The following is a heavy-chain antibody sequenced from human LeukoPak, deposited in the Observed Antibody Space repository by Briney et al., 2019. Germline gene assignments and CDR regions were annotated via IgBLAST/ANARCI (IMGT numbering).Heavy chain of an antibody. V-gene: IGHV4-4*07. CDR3: ARIKAINSGLWFQTETYYFDY. J-gene: IGHJ4*02. Sequence: PSETLSLTCTVSGGSISSYYWSWIRQPAGKGLEWIGRIYTSGSTNYNPSLKSRVTMSVDASKNQFSLKLSSVTAADTAVYYCARIKAINSGLWFQTETYYFDYWGQGTLVTVSS. CDR2: IYTSGST. CDR1: GGSISSYY. D-gene: IGHD6-19*01.